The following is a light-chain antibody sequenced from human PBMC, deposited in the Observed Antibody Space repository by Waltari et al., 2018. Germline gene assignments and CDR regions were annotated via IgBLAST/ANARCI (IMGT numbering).Light chain of an antibody. CDR2: GTS. J-gene: IGKJ2*01. V-gene: IGKV3-20*01. Sequence: EVVLTQSPDTLSFSPGERVTLSCRASQSVSSNYLSWYQQKPGQAPRLLIYGTSSRATGTPDRFSGSGSGTDFTLTISRLEPEDFAVYYCQLFDRSPMYTFGQGTKLEI. CDR3: QLFDRSPMYT. CDR1: QSVSSNY.